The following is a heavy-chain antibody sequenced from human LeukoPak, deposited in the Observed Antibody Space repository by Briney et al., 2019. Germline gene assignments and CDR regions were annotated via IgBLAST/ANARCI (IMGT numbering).Heavy chain of an antibody. Sequence: PGGSLRLSCAASGFTFSTCAMSWVRQAPGKGLEWVSTISGGGRSTDYADSVKGHFTISRDNSKNTLYLQMNSLRAEDTAVYYCAKTRPLDSSSWSHGDYWGQGTLVTVSS. CDR2: ISGGGRST. CDR1: GFTFSTCA. V-gene: IGHV3-23*01. D-gene: IGHD6-13*01. CDR3: AKTRPLDSSSWSHGDY. J-gene: IGHJ4*02.